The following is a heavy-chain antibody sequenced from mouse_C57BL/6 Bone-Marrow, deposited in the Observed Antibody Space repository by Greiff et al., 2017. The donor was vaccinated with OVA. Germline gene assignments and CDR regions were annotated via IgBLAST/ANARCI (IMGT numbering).Heavy chain of an antibody. CDR1: GYTFTSYT. V-gene: IGHV1-4*01. D-gene: IGHD2-3*01. CDR3: ARAGDGAY. Sequence: QVHVKQSGAELARPGASVKMSCKASGYTFTSYTMHWVKQRPGQGLEWIGYINPSSGYTKYNQKFKDKATLTADKSSSTAYMQLSSLTSEDSAVYYCARAGDGAYWGQGTLVTVSA. J-gene: IGHJ3*01. CDR2: INPSSGYT.